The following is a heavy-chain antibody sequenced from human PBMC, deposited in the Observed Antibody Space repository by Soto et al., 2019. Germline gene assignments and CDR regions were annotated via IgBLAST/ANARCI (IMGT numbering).Heavy chain of an antibody. CDR3: ARNWNYYYGMDV. V-gene: IGHV3-48*03. Sequence: EVQLVESGGGLVQPGGSLRLSCAASGFTFSSYEMNWXXXAXGKGLEWVSYISSSGSTIYYADSVKGRFTISRDNAKNSLYLQMNSLRAEDTAVYYCARNWNYYYGMDVWGQGTTVTVSS. CDR2: ISSSGSTI. CDR1: GFTFSSYE. J-gene: IGHJ6*02. D-gene: IGHD1-1*01.